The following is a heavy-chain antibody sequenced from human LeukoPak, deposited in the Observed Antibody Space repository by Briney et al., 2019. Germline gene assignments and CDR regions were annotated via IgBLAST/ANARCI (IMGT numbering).Heavy chain of an antibody. CDR2: IYYSGST. CDR3: ARTYYDILTGYYPFDY. V-gene: IGHV4-39*01. D-gene: IGHD3-9*01. Sequence: SETLSLTCTVSGGSISSSSYYWGWIRQPPGKGLEWSGSIYYSGSTYYNPSLKSRVTISVDTSKNQFSLKLSSVTAADTAVYYCARTYYDILTGYYPFDYWGQGTLVTVSS. CDR1: GGSISSSSYY. J-gene: IGHJ4*02.